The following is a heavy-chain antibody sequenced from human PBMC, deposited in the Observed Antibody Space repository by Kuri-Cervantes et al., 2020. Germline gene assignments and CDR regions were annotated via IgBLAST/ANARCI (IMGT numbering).Heavy chain of an antibody. CDR1: GYTFTSYD. D-gene: IGHD6-13*01. J-gene: IGHJ5*02. Sequence: ASVKVSCKASGYTFTSYDINWVRQATGQGLEWMGWMNPKSGNTGYAQKFQGRVTITTDESTGTAYMELSSLRSEDTAVYYCASLQAIAAGEDWFDPWGQGTLVTVSS. CDR2: MNPKSGNT. CDR3: ASLQAIAAGEDWFDP. V-gene: IGHV1-8*03.